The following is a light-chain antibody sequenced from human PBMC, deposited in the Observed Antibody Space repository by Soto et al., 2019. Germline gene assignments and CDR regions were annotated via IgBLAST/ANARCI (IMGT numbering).Light chain of an antibody. Sequence: QTVVTQEPSFSVSPGGTVTLTCGLSSGSVSTSYYPSWYQQTPGQAPRTLIYSTNTRSSGVPDRFSGSILGNKAALTITGAQADDESDYCCVLYMGSGNNYVFGTGTKVTVL. CDR1: SGSVSTSYY. CDR3: VLYMGSGNNYV. J-gene: IGLJ1*01. CDR2: STN. V-gene: IGLV8-61*01.